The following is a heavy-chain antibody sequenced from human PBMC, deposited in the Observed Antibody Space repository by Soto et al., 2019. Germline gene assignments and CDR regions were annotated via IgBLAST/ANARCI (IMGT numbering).Heavy chain of an antibody. V-gene: IGHV4-59*08. CDR2: VYYSGNT. J-gene: IGHJ6*02. Sequence: PSETLSLTCTVSSGSISNYYWSWIRQPPGKGREWIGYVYYSGNTNYNPSLKSRVTISVDTSKNQFSLKLTSETAADTAVYYCARQRHFGSDYYYHYAMDVSGRVTTVTVSS. CDR3: ARQRHFGSDYYYHYAMDV. D-gene: IGHD3-10*01. CDR1: SGSISNYY.